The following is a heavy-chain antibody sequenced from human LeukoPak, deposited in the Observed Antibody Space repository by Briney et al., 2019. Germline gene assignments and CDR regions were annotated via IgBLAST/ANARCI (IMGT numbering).Heavy chain of an antibody. D-gene: IGHD1-26*01. J-gene: IGHJ3*01. CDR2: INTDGSST. CDR3: ARVIGWDEPFDL. V-gene: IGHV3-74*01. CDR1: GFTLSNYW. Sequence: GGSLRLSCSASGFTLSNYWIHWVRHAPGKGLVWVSRINTDGSSTNYADFVRGRFTVSRDSAKNTLYLQMNSLRVEDTAVYYCARVIGWDEPFDLWGQGTLVTVSS.